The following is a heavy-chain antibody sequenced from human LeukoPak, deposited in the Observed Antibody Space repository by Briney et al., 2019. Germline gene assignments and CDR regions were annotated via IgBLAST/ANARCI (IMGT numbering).Heavy chain of an antibody. Sequence: GGSLRLSCAASGFTFSSYSMNWVRQAPGKGLEWVSCISSSSSYIYYADSVKGRFTISRDNAKNSLYLQMSSLRAEDTAVYYCARELSMVRGGRGFDPWGQGTLVTVSS. CDR2: ISSSSSYI. J-gene: IGHJ5*02. D-gene: IGHD3-10*01. CDR1: GFTFSSYS. CDR3: ARELSMVRGGRGFDP. V-gene: IGHV3-21*01.